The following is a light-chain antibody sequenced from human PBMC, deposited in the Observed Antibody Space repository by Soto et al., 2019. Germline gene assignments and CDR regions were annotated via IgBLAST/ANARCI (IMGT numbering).Light chain of an antibody. CDR2: DAS. Sequence: DIQMIQSPSSLSASVGNRVTITCQASQDIATYLNWYQQKPGKAPNLLIYDASNLETGVPSRFSGGGSGTHFTFTISSLHPEDFATYYCQQSYSSPLTFGGGTNVEI. V-gene: IGKV1-33*01. CDR1: QDIATY. J-gene: IGKJ4*01. CDR3: QQSYSSPLT.